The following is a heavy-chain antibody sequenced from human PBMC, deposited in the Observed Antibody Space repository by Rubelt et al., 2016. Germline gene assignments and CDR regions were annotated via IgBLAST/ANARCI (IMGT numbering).Heavy chain of an antibody. CDR3: ATGLQAQRSFDY. Sequence: QLHLHESGPGQVRPSETLSLTCSVSGGSISSRTYYWGWVRQPPGKGLEWIANLYTTGNTDYNPSLKSRVTMSVDTSKNQFSLKLTSVTAADTAAYYCATGLQAQRSFDYWGRGTLVTVSS. D-gene: IGHD3-16*01. CDR2: LYTTGNT. V-gene: IGHV4-39*07. CDR1: GGSISSRTYY. J-gene: IGHJ4*02.